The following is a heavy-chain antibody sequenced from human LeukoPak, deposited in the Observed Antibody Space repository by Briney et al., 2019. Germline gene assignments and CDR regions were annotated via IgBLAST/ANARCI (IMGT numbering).Heavy chain of an antibody. CDR1: GFTFSDYV. V-gene: IGHV3-23*01. D-gene: IGHD5-24*01. J-gene: IGHJ3*02. CDR2: ISGSGGST. CDR3: AKVYDVEMDAFDI. Sequence: GGSLRLSCAASGFTFSDYVMSWVRQTPGKGLDWVSSISGSGGSTYYADSAKVRFTVSRDNSKNTLYLQMKSLRAEDTALYYCAKVYDVEMDAFDIWGRGTMVTVSS.